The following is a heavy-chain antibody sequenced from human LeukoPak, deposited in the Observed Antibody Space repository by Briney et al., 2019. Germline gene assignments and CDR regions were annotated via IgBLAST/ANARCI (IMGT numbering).Heavy chain of an antibody. CDR1: GGTFSSYA. CDR2: IIPILGIA. D-gene: IGHD3-9*01. CDR3: ARVSDILTGYSPYYFDY. Sequence: SVTVSCRASGGTFSSYAISWVRQAPGQGLEWMGRIIPILGIANYAQKFQGRVTITADKSTSTAYMELSSLRSEDTAVYYCARVSDILTGYSPYYFDYWGQGTLVTVSS. V-gene: IGHV1-69*04. J-gene: IGHJ4*02.